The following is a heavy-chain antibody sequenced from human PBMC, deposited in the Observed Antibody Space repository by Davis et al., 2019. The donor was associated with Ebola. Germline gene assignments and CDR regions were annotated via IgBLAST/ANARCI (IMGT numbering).Heavy chain of an antibody. CDR3: AKAPTNYYDSSGYWGAAFDI. Sequence: PGGSLRLSCAASGFTFSSYGMHWVRQAPGKGLEWVAVISYDGSNKYYADSVKGRFTISRDNSKNTLYLQMNSLRAEDTAVYYCAKAPTNYYDSSGYWGAAFDIWGQGTMVTVSS. J-gene: IGHJ3*02. CDR2: ISYDGSNK. V-gene: IGHV3-30*18. D-gene: IGHD3-22*01. CDR1: GFTFSSYG.